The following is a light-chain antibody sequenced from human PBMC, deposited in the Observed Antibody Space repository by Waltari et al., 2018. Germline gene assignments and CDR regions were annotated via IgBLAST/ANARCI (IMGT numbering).Light chain of an antibody. V-gene: IGLV4-69*01. CDR3: QTWGTGGV. CDR1: SGHRSYA. CDR2: LNSDGSH. J-gene: IGLJ2*01. Sequence: QLVLTQSPSASASLGASVKLTCTLRSGHRSYAIAWHQPQPEKGPRYLMKLNSDGSHSKGDGIPDRFSGSSSGAERYLTISSLQSEDEADYYCQTWGTGGVFGGGTKLTVL.